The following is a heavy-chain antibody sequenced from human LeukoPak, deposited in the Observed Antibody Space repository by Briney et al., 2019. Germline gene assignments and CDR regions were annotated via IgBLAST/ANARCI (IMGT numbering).Heavy chain of an antibody. CDR2: INHSGST. CDR3: ARVRSSGYYGRWAAYYFDY. CDR1: GDSISSHY. Sequence: SETLSLTCTVSGDSISSHYWSWIRQPPGKGLEWIGEINHSGSTNYNPSLKSRVTISVDTSKNQFSLKLSSVTAADTAVYYCARVRSSGYYGRWAAYYFDYWGQGTLVTVSS. V-gene: IGHV4-34*01. D-gene: IGHD3-22*01. J-gene: IGHJ4*02.